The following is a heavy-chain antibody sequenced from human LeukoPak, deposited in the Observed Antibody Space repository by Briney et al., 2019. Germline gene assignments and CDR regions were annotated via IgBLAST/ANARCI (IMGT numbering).Heavy chain of an antibody. CDR3: ARDLWAYYYDSSGSQRY. CDR1: GYTFTTYG. D-gene: IGHD3-22*01. Sequence: GASVKVSCKASGYTFTTYGISWVRQAPGQGLEWMGWISAYNGNTNYAQKLQGRVTMTTDTSTSTAYMELRSLRSDDTAVYYCARDLWAYYYDSSGSQRYWGQGTLVTVSS. J-gene: IGHJ4*02. V-gene: IGHV1-18*01. CDR2: ISAYNGNT.